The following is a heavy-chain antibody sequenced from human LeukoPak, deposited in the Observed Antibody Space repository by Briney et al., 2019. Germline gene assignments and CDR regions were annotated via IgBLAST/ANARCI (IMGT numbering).Heavy chain of an antibody. J-gene: IGHJ4*02. V-gene: IGHV1-18*01. Sequence: ASVRVSCKTSGYTFTSYGISLVRQAPGQGLEWMGWISAYNGNTNYVQKFRGRVAMTTDTSTSTVYMDLRSLRSDDTAVYYCARDISTVQHQYGGQGTLVTVSS. D-gene: IGHD1-1*01. CDR1: GYTFTSYG. CDR3: ARDISTVQHQY. CDR2: ISAYNGNT.